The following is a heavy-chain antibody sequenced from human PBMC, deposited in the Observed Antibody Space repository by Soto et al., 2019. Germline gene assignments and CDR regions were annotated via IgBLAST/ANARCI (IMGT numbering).Heavy chain of an antibody. CDR3: AREFLDGDYDLFDY. CDR2: IYYSGST. CDR1: GGSISSGGYY. J-gene: IGHJ4*02. V-gene: IGHV4-31*03. Sequence: SETLSLTCTVSGGSISSGGYYWSWIRQHPGKGLEWIGYIYYSGSTYYNPSLKSRVTISVDTSKNQFSLKLSSVAAADTAVYYCAREFLDGDYDLFDYWXQGTLVKSPQ. D-gene: IGHD4-17*01.